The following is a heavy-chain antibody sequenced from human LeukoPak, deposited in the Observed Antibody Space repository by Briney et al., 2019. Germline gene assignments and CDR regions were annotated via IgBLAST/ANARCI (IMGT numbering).Heavy chain of an antibody. CDR1: GGSISSYY. D-gene: IGHD3-9*01. V-gene: IGHV4-59*01. Sequence: PSETLSLTCTVSGGSISSYYWSWIRQPPGKGLEWIGYIYYSGSTNYNPSLKSRVTISVDTSKNQFSLKLSSVTAADTAVYYCARYYGILTGFDPWGQGTLVTVSS. CDR2: IYYSGST. CDR3: ARYYGILTGFDP. J-gene: IGHJ5*02.